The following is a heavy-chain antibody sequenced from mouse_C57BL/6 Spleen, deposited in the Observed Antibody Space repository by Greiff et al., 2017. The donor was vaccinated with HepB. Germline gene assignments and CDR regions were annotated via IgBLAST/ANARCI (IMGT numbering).Heavy chain of an antibody. Sequence: EVQRVESGGGLVKPGGSLKLSCAASGFTFSSYAMSWVRQTPEKRLEWVATISDGGSYTYYPDNVKGRFTISRDDAKNNLYLQMSHLKSEDTAMYYCARERSSGYLFAYWGQGTLVTVSA. CDR1: GFTFSSYA. D-gene: IGHD3-2*02. CDR2: ISDGGSYT. J-gene: IGHJ3*01. V-gene: IGHV5-4*01. CDR3: ARERSSGYLFAY.